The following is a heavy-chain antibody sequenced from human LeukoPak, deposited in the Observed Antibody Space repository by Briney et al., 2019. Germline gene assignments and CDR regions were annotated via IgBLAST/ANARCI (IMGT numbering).Heavy chain of an antibody. CDR3: ARARIGYCSGGSCYEDYYFDY. V-gene: IGHV1-69*02. Sequence: ASVKVSCKASGGTFISYTISWVRQAHGQGLEWMGRIIPILGIANYAQKFLGRVTITADKSTSTAYMELSSLRSEDTAVYYCARARIGYCSGGSCYEDYYFDYWGQGTLVTVSS. CDR2: IIPILGIA. J-gene: IGHJ4*02. D-gene: IGHD2-15*01. CDR1: GGTFISYT.